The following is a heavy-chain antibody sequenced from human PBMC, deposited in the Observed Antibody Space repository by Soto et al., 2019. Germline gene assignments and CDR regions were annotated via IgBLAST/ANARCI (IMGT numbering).Heavy chain of an antibody. CDR2: IKTDGTVT. CDR1: GFTFSSYW. CDR3: ARGEMATIKLFLDY. D-gene: IGHD5-12*01. Sequence: GGSLRLSCAASGFTFSSYWMHWVRQDAGKGLLWVSSIKTDGTVTQYADSVKGRFTVSRDNAKNTLYLQMNSLRAEDTAVYYCARGEMATIKLFLDYWGQGTLVTVSS. J-gene: IGHJ4*02. V-gene: IGHV3-74*03.